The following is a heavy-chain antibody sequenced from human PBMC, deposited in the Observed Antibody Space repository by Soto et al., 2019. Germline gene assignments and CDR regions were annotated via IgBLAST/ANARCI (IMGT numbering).Heavy chain of an antibody. CDR1: GFTFSSYG. CDR3: ARGVHGYPYYFDY. D-gene: IGHD5-18*01. V-gene: IGHV3-33*01. Sequence: FLRLSCAASGFTFSSYGMHWVRQAPGKGLEWVAVIWYDGSNKYYADSVKGRFTISRDNSKNTLYLQMNSLRAEDTAVYYCARGVHGYPYYFDYWGQGTLVTVSS. CDR2: IWYDGSNK. J-gene: IGHJ4*02.